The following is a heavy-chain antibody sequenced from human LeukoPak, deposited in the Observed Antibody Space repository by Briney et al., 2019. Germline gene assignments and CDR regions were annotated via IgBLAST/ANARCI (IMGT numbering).Heavy chain of an antibody. Sequence: GGSLRLSCAASGFIFTTYEMNWVRQAPGKGLEWVSYISSSGSTIYYADSVMGRFTTSRDNAKNSLYLQMNSLRAEDTAVYYCARGRHYGDYWGQGTLVTVSS. CDR2: ISSSGSTI. V-gene: IGHV3-48*03. CDR3: ARGRHYGDY. CDR1: GFIFTTYE. J-gene: IGHJ4*02. D-gene: IGHD1-1*01.